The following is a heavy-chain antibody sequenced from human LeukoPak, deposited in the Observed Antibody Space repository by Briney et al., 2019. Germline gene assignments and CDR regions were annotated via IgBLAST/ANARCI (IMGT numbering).Heavy chain of an antibody. CDR1: GYSISSGYY. V-gene: IGHV4-38-2*02. CDR2: IYHSGST. D-gene: IGHD2-15*01. J-gene: IGHJ4*02. Sequence: SETLSLTCTVSGYSISSGYYWGWIRQPPGEGLEWIGSIYHSGSTYYNPSLKSRVTISVDTSKNQFSLKLSSVTAADTAVYYCARASGGHGLDYWGQGTLVTVSS. CDR3: ARASGGHGLDY.